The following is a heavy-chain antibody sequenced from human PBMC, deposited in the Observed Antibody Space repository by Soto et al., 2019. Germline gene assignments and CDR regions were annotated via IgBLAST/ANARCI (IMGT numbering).Heavy chain of an antibody. CDR3: ARLGGTGYYAGSVY. V-gene: IGHV3-20*04. CDR1: GFPFDNYG. J-gene: IGHJ4*02. D-gene: IGHD3-9*01. CDR2: INRNGGSL. Sequence: PGGSLRLSCADSGFPFDNYGMIWVRQAPGKGLEWVSGINRNGGSLGYADSVKGRFTISTDNVKNSLYLQMNSLRAEDTALYYCARLGGTGYYAGSVYWGQGT.